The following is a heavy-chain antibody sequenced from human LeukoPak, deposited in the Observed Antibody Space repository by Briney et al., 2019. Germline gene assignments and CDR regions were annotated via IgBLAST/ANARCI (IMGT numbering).Heavy chain of an antibody. D-gene: IGHD3-22*01. CDR2: IKQDGSEK. CDR3: ARVHYYDSSVES. J-gene: IGHJ4*02. V-gene: IGHV3-7*04. CDR1: GFTFSSYS. Sequence: GGSLRLSCAASGFTFSSYSMTWVRQAPGKGLEWVANIKQDGSEKQYVDSAKGRFTISRDNAKNSLFLQMNSLRDEDTAVYYCARVHYYDSSVESWGQGTLVTVSS.